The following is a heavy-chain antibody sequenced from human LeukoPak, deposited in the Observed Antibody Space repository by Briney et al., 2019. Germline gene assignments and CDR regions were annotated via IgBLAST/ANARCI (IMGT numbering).Heavy chain of an antibody. CDR2: ISGTSSYR. CDR1: GFTFSRYT. D-gene: IGHD3-3*01. Sequence: GGSLRLSCAASGFTFSRYTMNWVRQVPGKRLEWVSSISGTSSYRYYAESVKGRFSISRDDATNSVYLQMNSLRVEDTAVYYCARDASPYDSINWFDPWGQGTLVTVSS. J-gene: IGHJ5*02. CDR3: ARDASPYDSINWFDP. V-gene: IGHV3-21*01.